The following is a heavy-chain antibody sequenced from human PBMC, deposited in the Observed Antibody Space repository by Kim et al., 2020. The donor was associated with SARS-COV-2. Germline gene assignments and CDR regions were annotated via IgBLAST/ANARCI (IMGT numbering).Heavy chain of an antibody. D-gene: IGHD5-18*01. CDR3: ARDLRIKLWDYYYAMDV. CDR2: ISYDGSNK. Sequence: GGSLRLSCAASGFTFSSYAMHWVRQAPGKGLEWVAVISYDGSNKYYADSVKGRFTISRDNSKNTLYLQMNSLRAEDTAVYYCARDLRIKLWDYYYAMDVWGQGTTVTASS. J-gene: IGHJ6*02. CDR1: GFTFSSYA. V-gene: IGHV3-30-3*01.